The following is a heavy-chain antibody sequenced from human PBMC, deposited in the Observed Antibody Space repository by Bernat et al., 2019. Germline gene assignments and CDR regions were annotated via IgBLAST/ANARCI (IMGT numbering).Heavy chain of an antibody. CDR3: AGFGEAAGTPYYYYGMDV. Sequence: QVQLQESGPGLVKPSETLSLTCTVSGGSISSYYWSWIRQPPGKGLEWIGYIYYSGSTNYNPSLKSRVTISVDTSKNQFSLKLSSVTAADTAVYYCAGFGEAAGTPYYYYGMDVWGQGTTVTVSS. CDR2: IYYSGST. D-gene: IGHD6-13*01. J-gene: IGHJ6*02. CDR1: GGSISSYY. V-gene: IGHV4-59*01.